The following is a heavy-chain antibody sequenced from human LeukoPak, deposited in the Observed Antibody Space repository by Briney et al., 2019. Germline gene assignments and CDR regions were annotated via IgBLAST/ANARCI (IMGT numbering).Heavy chain of an antibody. CDR2: ISGSGGST. CDR1: GFTFSSYG. CDR3: AKFDTMVRGVITPVDY. V-gene: IGHV3-23*01. J-gene: IGHJ4*02. D-gene: IGHD3-10*01. Sequence: GGSLRLSCAASGFTFSSYGMSWVRQAPGKGLEWVSAISGSGGSTYYADSVKGRFTISRDNSKNTLYLQMNSLRAEDTAVYYCAKFDTMVRGVITPVDYWGQGTLVTVSS.